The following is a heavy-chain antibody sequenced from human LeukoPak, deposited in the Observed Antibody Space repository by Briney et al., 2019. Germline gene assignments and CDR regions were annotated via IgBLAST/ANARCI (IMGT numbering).Heavy chain of an antibody. Sequence: GGSLRLSCAASGFTFSSYAMSWVRQAPGKGLEWVSAISGSGGSTYYADSVKGRFTISRDNSKNTLYLQMNSLRAEDTAVYYCARDTPYYDFWSGYPPYYYYGMDVWGQGTTVTVSS. CDR2: ISGSGGST. D-gene: IGHD3-3*01. J-gene: IGHJ6*02. V-gene: IGHV3-23*01. CDR1: GFTFSSYA. CDR3: ARDTPYYDFWSGYPPYYYYGMDV.